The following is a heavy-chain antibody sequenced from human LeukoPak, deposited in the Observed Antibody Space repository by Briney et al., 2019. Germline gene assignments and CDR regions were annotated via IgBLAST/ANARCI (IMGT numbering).Heavy chain of an antibody. J-gene: IGHJ4*02. D-gene: IGHD3-10*01. V-gene: IGHV4-34*01. CDR2: INHSGST. CDR3: ARRRGAYYYGSGSYKGGYYFDY. CDR1: GGSFSGYY. Sequence: SETLSLTCAAYGGSFSGYYWSWIRQPPGKGLEWIGEINHSGSTNYNPSLKSRVTISVDTSKNQFSLKLSSVTAADTAVYYCARRRGAYYYGSGSYKGGYYFDYWGQGTLVTVSS.